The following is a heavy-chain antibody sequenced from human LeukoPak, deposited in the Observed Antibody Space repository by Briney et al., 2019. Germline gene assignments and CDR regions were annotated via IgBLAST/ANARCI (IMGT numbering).Heavy chain of an antibody. D-gene: IGHD3-22*01. J-gene: IGHJ4*02. CDR2: INAGNGDT. V-gene: IGHV1-3*01. CDR1: GYTFTNYA. Sequence: ASVKVSCKASGYTFTNYAIHWVRQAPGQRLEWMAWINAGNGDTKYSQKFQGRVTMTRDTSISTAYMELSRLRSDDTAVYYCLIVVVRPYFDYWGQGTLVTVSS. CDR3: LIVVVRPYFDY.